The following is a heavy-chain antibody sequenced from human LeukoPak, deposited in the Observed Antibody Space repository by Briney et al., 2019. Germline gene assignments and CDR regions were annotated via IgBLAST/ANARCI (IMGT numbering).Heavy chain of an antibody. V-gene: IGHV1-46*01. CDR1: GYTFTSYF. Sequence: ASVKVSCKASGYTFTSYFMHWVRQAPGQGLEWMGIINPRGGSTSYAQKFQGRVTMTRDTSTSTVYMELSRLRSDDTAVYYCARDDGSGSYYSYWGQGTLVTVSS. CDR2: INPRGGST. D-gene: IGHD3-10*01. J-gene: IGHJ4*02. CDR3: ARDDGSGSYYSY.